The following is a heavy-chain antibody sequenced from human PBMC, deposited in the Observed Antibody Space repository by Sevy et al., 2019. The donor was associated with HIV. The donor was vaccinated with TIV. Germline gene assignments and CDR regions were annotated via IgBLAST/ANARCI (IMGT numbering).Heavy chain of an antibody. V-gene: IGHV1-24*01. Sequence: ASVKVSCKVSGYTLTELSMHWVRQAPGKGLEWMGGFDPEDGETIYAQKFQGRVTMTEDTSTDTAYMELSSLRSEDTAVYYCVTQTLARHYYYGSGSFDYWGQGTLVTVSS. CDR2: FDPEDGET. CDR1: GYTLTELS. D-gene: IGHD3-10*01. J-gene: IGHJ4*02. CDR3: VTQTLARHYYYGSGSFDY.